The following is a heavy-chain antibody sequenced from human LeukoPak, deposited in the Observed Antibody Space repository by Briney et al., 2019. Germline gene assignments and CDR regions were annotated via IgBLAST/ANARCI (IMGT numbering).Heavy chain of an antibody. J-gene: IGHJ4*02. CDR2: ISSSSSTI. D-gene: IGHD6-19*01. CDR1: GFTFSSYS. Sequence: GGSLRLSCAASGFTFSSYSMNWVRQAPGKGLEWVSYISSSSSTIYYADSVKGRFTISRDNAKNSLYLQMNSLRAEDTAVYYCARDHPRAVAGTITPTRDYWGQGTLVTLSS. CDR3: ARDHPRAVAGTITPTRDY. V-gene: IGHV3-48*01.